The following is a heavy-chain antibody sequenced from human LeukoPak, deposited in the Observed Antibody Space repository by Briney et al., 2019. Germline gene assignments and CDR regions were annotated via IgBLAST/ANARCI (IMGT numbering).Heavy chain of an antibody. J-gene: IGHJ4*02. CDR2: ISGDGVTT. Sequence: GGSLRLSCAASGFTFDDYAMHWVRQAPGKGLEWVSLISGDGVTTFYADSVKGRFTISRDNSKNSLHVQMNSLRTEDTALYYCAKDYGYGSSGIDYWGQGTLVTVSS. CDR1: GFTFDDYA. CDR3: AKDYGYGSSGIDY. V-gene: IGHV3-43*02. D-gene: IGHD6-13*01.